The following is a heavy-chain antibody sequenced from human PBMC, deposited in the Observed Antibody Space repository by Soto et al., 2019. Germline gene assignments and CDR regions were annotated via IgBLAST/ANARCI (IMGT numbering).Heavy chain of an antibody. J-gene: IGHJ6*02. CDR1: GYNFAGYW. CDR3: ARSKAYCSGGSCYSYYGMDV. CDR2: IYPGDSDT. V-gene: IGHV5-51*01. Sequence: GESLKISCKGSGYNFAGYWIAWVRQMPGKGLEWMGIIYPGDSDTRYSPSFQGQVTISADKSISTAYLQWSSLKASDTAMYYCARSKAYCSGGSCYSYYGMDVWGQGTTVTVSS. D-gene: IGHD2-15*01.